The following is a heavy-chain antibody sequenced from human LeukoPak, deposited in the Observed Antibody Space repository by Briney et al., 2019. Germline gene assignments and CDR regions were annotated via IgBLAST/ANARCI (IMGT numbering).Heavy chain of an antibody. CDR3: AKHFYDSIGVFFEY. D-gene: IGHD3-22*01. J-gene: IGHJ4*02. CDR2: ISGSGSST. V-gene: IGHV3-23*01. CDR1: GFTLRNYA. Sequence: GGSLRLSCAASGFTLRNYAMSWVRQAPGKGLEWVSSISGSGSSTYYADSVKGRFTISRDNSKNTLYLQMNSLRAEDMAVYYCAKHFYDSIGVFFEYWGQGTLVTVSS.